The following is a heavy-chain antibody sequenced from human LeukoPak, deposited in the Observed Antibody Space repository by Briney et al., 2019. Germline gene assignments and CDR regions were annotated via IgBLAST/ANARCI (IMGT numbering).Heavy chain of an antibody. CDR3: AKSRNTHVDIVAATLVPPFDY. D-gene: IGHD5-12*01. J-gene: IGHJ4*02. CDR1: GFTFSSYG. CDR2: ISGSGGST. V-gene: IGHV3-23*01. Sequence: GGTLRLSCAASGFTFSSYGMSWVRQAPGKGLEWVSAISGSGGSTYYADSVKGRFTISRDNSKNTLYLQMNSLRAEDTAVYYCAKSRNTHVDIVAATLVPPFDYWGQGTLVTVSS.